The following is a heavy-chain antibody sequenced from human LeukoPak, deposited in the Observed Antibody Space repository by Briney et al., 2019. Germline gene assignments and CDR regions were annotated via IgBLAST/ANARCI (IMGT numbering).Heavy chain of an antibody. CDR1: GDSMGSFY. D-gene: IGHD3-3*01. CDR2: IYSSGTT. CDR3: AKERPDFWSGSQYYGMDV. J-gene: IGHJ6*02. V-gene: IGHV4-4*07. Sequence: SETLSLTCTVSGDSMGSFYWSWIRQSAGRGLEWIGHIYSSGTTKNNPSYKSRVTMSVDTSKNQFSLKLSSVTAADTAIYYCAKERPDFWSGSQYYGMDVWGQGTTVTVSS.